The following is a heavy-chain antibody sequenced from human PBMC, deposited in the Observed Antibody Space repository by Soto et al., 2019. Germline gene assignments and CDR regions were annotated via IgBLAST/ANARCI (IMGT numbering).Heavy chain of an antibody. CDR2: INPANGDA. CDR1: GYTFSGFY. Sequence: ASVKVSCKASGYTFSGFYIHCVRQAPGQGLESMGWINPANGDANYPQKFQGRVTMTRDTSTSTAYMELSRLTSDDTAVYYCRVTGISEVDYWGQGTLVTVSS. D-gene: IGHD1-1*01. CDR3: RVTGISEVDY. V-gene: IGHV1-2*02. J-gene: IGHJ4*02.